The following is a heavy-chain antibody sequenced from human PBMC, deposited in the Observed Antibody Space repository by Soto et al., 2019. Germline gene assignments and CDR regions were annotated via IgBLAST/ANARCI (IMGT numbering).Heavy chain of an antibody. V-gene: IGHV4-34*01. J-gene: IGHJ6*02. CDR3: ARAYCGGDCYGMDV. Sequence: PSETLSLTCAVYGGSFSGYYWTWIRQPPGTGLEWIGEINHSGSTNYNPSLKSRVTISVDKSKNQLSLKLSSVTAADTAVYYCARAYCGGDCYGMDVWGQGTTVTVSS. D-gene: IGHD2-21*01. CDR1: GGSFSGYY. CDR2: INHSGST.